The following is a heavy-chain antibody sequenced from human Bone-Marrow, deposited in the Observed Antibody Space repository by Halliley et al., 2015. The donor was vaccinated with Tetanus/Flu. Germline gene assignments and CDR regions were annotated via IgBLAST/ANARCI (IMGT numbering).Heavy chain of an antibody. CDR2: IYPGDSDT. D-gene: IGHD6-13*01. Sequence: GIIYPGDSDTKYRPSFQGQIPISADRSISPAYLQWRSLKASDTAVYYCVRRAFGGTWYFFDYWGQGTRVTVSS. CDR3: VRRAFGGTWYFFDY. J-gene: IGHJ4*01. V-gene: IGHV5-51*01.